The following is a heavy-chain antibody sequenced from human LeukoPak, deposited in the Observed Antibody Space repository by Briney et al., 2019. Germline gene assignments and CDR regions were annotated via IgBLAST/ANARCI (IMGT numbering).Heavy chain of an antibody. CDR1: GFTLSRYG. J-gene: IGHJ4*02. Sequence: PGGSLRLSCAASGFTLSRYGMNWVRQAPGKGLVWVSRINSEGSSTTYADSVKGRFTISRDNAKNTLILQMNSLRAEDTAVYYCSRDMYGLGAYWGQGTLVTVSS. D-gene: IGHD3-10*02. V-gene: IGHV3-74*01. CDR3: SRDMYGLGAY. CDR2: INSEGSST.